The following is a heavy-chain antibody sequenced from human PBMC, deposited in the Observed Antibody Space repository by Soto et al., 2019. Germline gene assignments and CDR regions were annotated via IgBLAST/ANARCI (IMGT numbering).Heavy chain of an antibody. V-gene: IGHV4-59*01. CDR1: GGSISSYY. D-gene: IGHD1-7*01. J-gene: IGHJ4*02. CDR3: ARSLGITGTMFYFDY. Sequence: SETLSLTCTVSGGSISSYYWSWIRQPPGKGLEWIGYIYYSGSTNYNASLKSLITISVNTSKTQFSLKLSSVTAADAAVYYCARSLGITGTMFYFDYWGQGTLVTVSS. CDR2: IYYSGST.